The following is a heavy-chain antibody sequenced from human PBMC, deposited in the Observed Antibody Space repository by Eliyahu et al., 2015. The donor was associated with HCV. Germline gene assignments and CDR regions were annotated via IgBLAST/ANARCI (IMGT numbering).Heavy chain of an antibody. V-gene: IGHV3-23*01. J-gene: IGHJ6*02. CDR3: AKVFTYYYYGMDV. Sequence: EVQLLESGGGLVQPGGSLRLSCAASGFAXFSSXAMNWVRQAPGKGLQWVSAISDSGRSTYYADSVKGRFTISRDNSKNTLYLQMDSLRAEDTAIYYCAKVFTYYYYGMDVWGQGTTVTVSS. CDR1: GFAXFSSXA. CDR2: ISDSGRST.